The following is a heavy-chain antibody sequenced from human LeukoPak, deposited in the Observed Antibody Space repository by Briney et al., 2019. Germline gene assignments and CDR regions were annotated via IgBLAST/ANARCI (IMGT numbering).Heavy chain of an antibody. V-gene: IGHV4-4*09. J-gene: IGHJ4*02. Sequence: SETLSLTCSVSGGPIGGDYWSWIRQPPGKALEWIGYIYTTGRTNYNPSLKSRVTISVDTSKNQFSLKLSSVTAADTAVYYCAREEEYYGSGSYVYWGQGTLVTVSS. CDR3: AREEEYYGSGSYVY. CDR2: IYTTGRT. D-gene: IGHD3-10*01. CDR1: GGPIGGDY.